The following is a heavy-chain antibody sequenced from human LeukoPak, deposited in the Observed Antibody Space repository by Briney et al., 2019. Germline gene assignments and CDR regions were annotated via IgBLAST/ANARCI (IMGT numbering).Heavy chain of an antibody. V-gene: IGHV3-30*18. Sequence: GRSLRLSCAASGFTFSSYGMHWVRQAPGKGLEWVTVISYDGRNIYYADSVKGRFTISRDNSKNTLYLQMNRLRAEDTAVYYCAKAFGYCSGGSCYYYYYGMDVWGKGTTVTVSS. J-gene: IGHJ6*04. D-gene: IGHD2-15*01. CDR2: ISYDGRNI. CDR3: AKAFGYCSGGSCYYYYYGMDV. CDR1: GFTFSSYG.